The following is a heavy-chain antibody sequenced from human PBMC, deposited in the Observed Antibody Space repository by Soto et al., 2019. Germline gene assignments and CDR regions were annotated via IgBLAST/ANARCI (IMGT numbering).Heavy chain of an antibody. CDR1: GFTSDDYA. V-gene: IGHV3-9*02. CDR2: ISWNSGSI. Sequence: EVQLVESGGGLVQPGRSLRLSCAASGFTSDDYAMHWVRQAPGKGLEWVSGISWNSGSIGYADSVKGRFTISRDNAKNSLYLQMNSLRAEDTALYYCAKVGCSSTSCYALDYWGQGTLVTVSS. CDR3: AKVGCSSTSCYALDY. D-gene: IGHD2-2*01. J-gene: IGHJ4*02.